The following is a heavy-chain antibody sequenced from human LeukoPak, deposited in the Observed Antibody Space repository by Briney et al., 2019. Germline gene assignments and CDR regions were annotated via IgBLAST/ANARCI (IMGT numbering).Heavy chain of an antibody. Sequence: GGSLRLSCAASGFTFSSSWMSWVRQAPGKGLEWVANIKKDGSETYYVDSVKGRFTISRDNAKNSLYLQMNSLRAEDTAIHYCARGRYSSTTYYFDSWGQGTLVTVSS. CDR1: GFTFSSSW. CDR3: ARGRYSSTTYYFDS. V-gene: IGHV3-7*03. J-gene: IGHJ4*02. CDR2: IKKDGSET. D-gene: IGHD6-13*01.